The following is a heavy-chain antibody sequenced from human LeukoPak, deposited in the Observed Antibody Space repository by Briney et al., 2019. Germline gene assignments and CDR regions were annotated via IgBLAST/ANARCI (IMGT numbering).Heavy chain of an antibody. CDR2: MNPNSGNT. J-gene: IGHJ3*02. V-gene: IGHV1-8*01. D-gene: IGHD4-23*01. Sequence: ASVKVSCKASGYTFTSYDINWVRQATGQGLEWMGWMNPNSGNTGYAQKFQGRVTMTRNTSISTAYMELSSLRSEDTAVYYCARGLKTVVKGRAAFDIWGQGTMVTVSS. CDR3: ARGLKTVVKGRAAFDI. CDR1: GYTFTSYD.